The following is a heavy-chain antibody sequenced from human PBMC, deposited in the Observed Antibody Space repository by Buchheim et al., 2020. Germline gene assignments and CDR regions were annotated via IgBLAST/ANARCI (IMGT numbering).Heavy chain of an antibody. CDR3: AKGFSYALYYYGVDV. Sequence: QVQLVESGGGVVQPGRSLRLSCAASGFTFSSYGMHWVRQAPGKGLEWVAVISYDGSNKYYADSVKGRFTISRDNSKNTLYLQMNSLRAEDTAVYYCAKGFSYALYYYGVDVWGQGTT. CDR2: ISYDGSNK. CDR1: GFTFSSYG. V-gene: IGHV3-30*18. D-gene: IGHD3-16*01. J-gene: IGHJ6*02.